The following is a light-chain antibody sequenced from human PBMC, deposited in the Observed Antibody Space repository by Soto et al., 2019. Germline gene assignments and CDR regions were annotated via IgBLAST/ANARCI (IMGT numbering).Light chain of an antibody. CDR1: QDISNY. CDR2: DAS. V-gene: IGKV1-33*01. J-gene: IGKJ5*01. CDR3: QQYDNLLIT. Sequence: DIQMTQSQSSLSASVGDRVTITCQASQDISNYLNWNQQKPGKAPKLLIYDASNLETGVPSRFSGSGSGTDFTFTISSLQPEDIATYYCQQYDNLLITFGQGTRLEIK.